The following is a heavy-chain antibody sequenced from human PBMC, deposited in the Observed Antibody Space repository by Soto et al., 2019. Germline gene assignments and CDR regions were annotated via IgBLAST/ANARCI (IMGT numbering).Heavy chain of an antibody. CDR1: GFTFSSYA. V-gene: IGHV3-23*01. Sequence: ELQLLESGGGLVQPGGSLSLACVASGFTFSSYAMSWVRQAPGKGLEWVSTISGSGGSTYYADSVKGRFTISRDNSKNTLYLQMNSLRAEDTAVYYCAKDRGSGSTSWYNGWFDPWGQGTLVTVSS. J-gene: IGHJ5*02. D-gene: IGHD2-2*02. CDR3: AKDRGSGSTSWYNGWFDP. CDR2: ISGSGGST.